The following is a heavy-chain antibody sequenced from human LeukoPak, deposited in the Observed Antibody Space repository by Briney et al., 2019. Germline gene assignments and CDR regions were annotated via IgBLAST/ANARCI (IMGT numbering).Heavy chain of an antibody. J-gene: IGHJ4*02. CDR3: ARTGAWFGETNFDY. Sequence: ASVKVSCKASGYTFTGYYMHWVRQAPGQGLEWMGWINPDSGGTNYAQKFQGRVTITADKSTSTAYMELSSLRSEDTAVYYCARTGAWFGETNFDYWGQGTLVTVSS. V-gene: IGHV1-2*02. CDR1: GYTFTGYY. D-gene: IGHD3-10*01. CDR2: INPDSGGT.